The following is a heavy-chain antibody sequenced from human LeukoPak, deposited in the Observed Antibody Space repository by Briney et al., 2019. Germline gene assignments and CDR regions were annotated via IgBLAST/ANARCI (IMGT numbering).Heavy chain of an antibody. CDR1: GFTVSSNE. Sequence: GGSLRLSCAASGFTVSSNEMSWVRQAPGKGLEWVSSISSSSSYIYYADSVKGRFTISRDNAKNSLYLQMNSLRAEDTAVYYCARDLSHGLGYWGQGTLVTVSS. D-gene: IGHD3-16*01. CDR3: ARDLSHGLGY. CDR2: ISSSSSYI. V-gene: IGHV3-21*01. J-gene: IGHJ4*02.